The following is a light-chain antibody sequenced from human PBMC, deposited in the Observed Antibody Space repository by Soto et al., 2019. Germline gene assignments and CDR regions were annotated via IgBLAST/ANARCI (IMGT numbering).Light chain of an antibody. CDR3: QQYNNWPPSWT. V-gene: IGKV1-5*01. J-gene: IGKJ1*01. CDR1: QSISSW. Sequence: DIQMTQSPSSLSASVGDRFTITFRASQSISSWLAWYQQELGRAPRLLIYDASSLESGVPSRFSGSGYGTEFTLTISSLQSEDFAVYYCQQYNNWPPSWTFGQGTKVDNK. CDR2: DAS.